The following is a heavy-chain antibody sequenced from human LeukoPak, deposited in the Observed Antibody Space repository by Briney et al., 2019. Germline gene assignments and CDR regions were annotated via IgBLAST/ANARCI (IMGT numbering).Heavy chain of an antibody. Sequence: SETLSLTCAVYGGSFSGYYWSWIRQPPGKGLEWIGEINHSGSTNYNPSLKSRVTISVDTSKNQFSLKLSSVTAADTAVYYCARGPPPQYYDYVWGSYRPWFDPWGQGTLVTVSS. V-gene: IGHV4-34*01. J-gene: IGHJ5*02. D-gene: IGHD3-16*02. CDR3: ARGPPPQYYDYVWGSYRPWFDP. CDR2: INHSGST. CDR1: GGSFSGYY.